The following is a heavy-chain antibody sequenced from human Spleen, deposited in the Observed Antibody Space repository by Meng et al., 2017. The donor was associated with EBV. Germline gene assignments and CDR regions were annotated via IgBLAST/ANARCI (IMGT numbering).Heavy chain of an antibody. J-gene: IGHJ5*02. Sequence: QVQLVQSGAEVKKPVSSVKVSCKTSGGTFSSDAISWVRQAPGQGLEWMGGLIPMLGAPNYAQKFQDRVTIIADKSTSIHYMELSSLRSDDTAVYYCARVGARSLDPWGQGTLVTVSS. CDR1: GGTFSSDA. D-gene: IGHD1-26*01. CDR2: LIPMLGAP. V-gene: IGHV1-69*06. CDR3: ARVGARSLDP.